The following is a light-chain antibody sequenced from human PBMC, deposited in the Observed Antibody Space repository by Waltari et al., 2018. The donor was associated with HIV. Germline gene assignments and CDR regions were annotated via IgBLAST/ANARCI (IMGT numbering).Light chain of an antibody. CDR1: SGSVSTSYY. V-gene: IGLV8-61*01. J-gene: IGLJ3*02. CDR2: STN. CDR3: VLYMGGGIWV. Sequence: QTVVTQEPSFSVTLTCGLNSGSVSTSYYPSWYQQTPGQTPRTLIYSTNTRSSGVPDRFSGSILGNKAALTITGAQADDESDYYCVLYMGGGIWVFGGGTKVTVL.